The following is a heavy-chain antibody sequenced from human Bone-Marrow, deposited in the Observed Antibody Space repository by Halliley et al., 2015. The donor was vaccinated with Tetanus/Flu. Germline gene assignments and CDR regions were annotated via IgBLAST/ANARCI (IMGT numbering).Heavy chain of an antibody. V-gene: IGHV4-31*02. Sequence: GLEWIGFIYHRGSTSYNPSLRSRLSMSVDTSKNQFSLTLRSVTAADTAVYYCARERSFGWYVDSWGQGTLVTVSS. CDR3: ARERSFGWYVDS. J-gene: IGHJ5*01. D-gene: IGHD6-19*01. CDR2: IYHRGST.